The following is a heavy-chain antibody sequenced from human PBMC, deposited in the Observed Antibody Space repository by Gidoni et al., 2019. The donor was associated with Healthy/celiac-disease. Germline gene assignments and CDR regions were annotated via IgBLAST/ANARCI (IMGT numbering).Heavy chain of an antibody. CDR1: GGSISSGSYY. J-gene: IGHJ5*02. D-gene: IGHD1-1*01. CDR3: ARGRAGTGWFDA. CDR2: IYTSGST. V-gene: IGHV4-61*02. Sequence: QVQLQESGPGLVKPSQTLSLTCTVSGGSISSGSYYWSWIRQPAGKGLEWIGRIYTSGSTKYNPSLKSRVTISVDTSKNQFSLKLSSVTAADTAVYYCARGRAGTGWFDAWGQGTLVTVSS.